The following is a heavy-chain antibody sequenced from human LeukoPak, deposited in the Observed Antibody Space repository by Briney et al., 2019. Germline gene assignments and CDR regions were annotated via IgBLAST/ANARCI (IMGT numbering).Heavy chain of an antibody. J-gene: IGHJ4*02. Sequence: PGGSLRLSCAASGFTFSTYAMSWVRQAPGKGLEWVSAITDSGGHTYYADSVKGRFTISRDNSKNTLYLQMNGLRAEDTAVYYCARSSTPRSYDSSGYYFDYWGQGTLVTVSS. CDR2: ITDSGGHT. CDR3: ARSSTPRSYDSSGYYFDY. CDR1: GFTFSTYA. D-gene: IGHD3-22*01. V-gene: IGHV3-23*01.